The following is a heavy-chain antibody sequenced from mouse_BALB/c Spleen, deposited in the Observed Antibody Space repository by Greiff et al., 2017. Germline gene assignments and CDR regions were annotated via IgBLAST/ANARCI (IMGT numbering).Heavy chain of an antibody. CDR3: ARSRNWDYAMDY. CDR1: GYTFTSYY. CDR2: IYPGNVNT. J-gene: IGHJ4*01. V-gene: IGHV1S56*01. D-gene: IGHD4-1*01. Sequence: QVQLKESGPELVKPGASVRISCKASGYTFTSYYIHWVKQRPGQGLEWIGWIYPGNVNTKYNEKFKGKATLTADKSSSTAYMQLSSLTSEDSAVYFCARSRNWDYAMDYWGQGTSVTVSS.